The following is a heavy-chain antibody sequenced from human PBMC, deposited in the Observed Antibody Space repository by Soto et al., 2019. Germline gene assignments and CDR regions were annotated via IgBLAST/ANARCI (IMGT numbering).Heavy chain of an antibody. J-gene: IGHJ4*02. CDR1: GFTFNSYA. CDR2: ITGSGGST. V-gene: IGHV3-23*01. D-gene: IGHD1-26*01. CDR3: AKWEGATKGDY. Sequence: GGFLRLSWAASGFTFNSYAMSWVRQAPGKGLEWVSAITGSGGSTYYADSVKGRFTISRDNSKNTLFLQMDSPGAEDTAVYYCAKWEGATKGDYWGQGTLVTVSS.